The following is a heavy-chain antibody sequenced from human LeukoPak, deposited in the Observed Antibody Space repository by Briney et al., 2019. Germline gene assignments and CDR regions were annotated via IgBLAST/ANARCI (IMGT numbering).Heavy chain of an antibody. V-gene: IGHV3-23*01. CDR3: AKDHRAAYSSSWYDSVDP. J-gene: IGHJ5*02. D-gene: IGHD6-13*01. CDR1: GFPFSSYA. Sequence: QPGGSLRLSCAASGFPFSSYAMSSVRQAPGKGLEWVSAISGSGGSTYYADSVKGRFTISRDNSKNTLYLQMNSLRAEDTAVYYCAKDHRAAYSSSWYDSVDPWGQGTLVTVSS. CDR2: ISGSGGST.